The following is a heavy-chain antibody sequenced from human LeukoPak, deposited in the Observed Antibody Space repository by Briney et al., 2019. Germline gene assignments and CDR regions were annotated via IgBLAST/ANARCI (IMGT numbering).Heavy chain of an antibody. V-gene: IGHV3-23*01. D-gene: IGHD2-15*01. CDR1: GFTFSSYA. CDR3: AKSQDGGRLFQFDY. Sequence: PGGSLRLSCAASGFTFSSYAMSWVRQAPGKALEWVSVISGSGGSTYSADSVKGRFTISRDNSKNTLYRQMNSLRAEATAVYFCAKSQDGGRLFQFDYWGQGTLVNVSS. CDR2: ISGSGGST. J-gene: IGHJ4*02.